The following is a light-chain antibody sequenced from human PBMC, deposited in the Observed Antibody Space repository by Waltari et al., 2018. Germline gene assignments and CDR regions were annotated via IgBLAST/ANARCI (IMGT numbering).Light chain of an antibody. V-gene: IGKV3-20*01. CDR3: QQYGSSPWT. CDR1: QSVSSSY. Sequence: EIVLMQSPGTLSLSPGARATLSCRASQSVSSSYLAWYQQQPGQAPSLLIYGASSRSTGIPDRFSGSGSGTDFTLTISRLEPEDFAVYYCQQYGSSPWTFGQGTKVEIK. CDR2: GAS. J-gene: IGKJ1*01.